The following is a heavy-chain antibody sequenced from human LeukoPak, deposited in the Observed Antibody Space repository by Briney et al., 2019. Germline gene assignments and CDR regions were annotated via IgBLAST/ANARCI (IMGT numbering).Heavy chain of an antibody. CDR2: IFPIFGTA. CDR3: ASSSTSGVFVGYYFDY. D-gene: IGHD2-2*01. CDR1: GGTFSSYA. J-gene: IGHJ4*02. Sequence: ASVKVSCKASGGTFSSYAISWVRQAPGQGLEWMGGIFPIFGTANYAQKFQGRVTITTDESTSTAYMELSSLRSEDTAVYYCASSSTSGVFVGYYFDYWGQGTLVTVSS. V-gene: IGHV1-69*05.